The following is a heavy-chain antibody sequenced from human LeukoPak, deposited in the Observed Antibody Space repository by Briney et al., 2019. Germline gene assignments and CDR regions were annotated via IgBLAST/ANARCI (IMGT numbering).Heavy chain of an antibody. CDR2: IKQDGSEK. CDR1: GFYFSSYW. V-gene: IGHV3-7*04. J-gene: IGHJ4*02. D-gene: IGHD3-3*01. Sequence: GGSLRLSCAASGFYFSSYWMSWVRQAPGKGLEWVANIKQDGSEKYYVDSVKGRFTISRDNAKNSLSLQMNSLRAEDTAVYYCAREGSFYRYWGQGALVTVSS. CDR3: AREGSFYRY.